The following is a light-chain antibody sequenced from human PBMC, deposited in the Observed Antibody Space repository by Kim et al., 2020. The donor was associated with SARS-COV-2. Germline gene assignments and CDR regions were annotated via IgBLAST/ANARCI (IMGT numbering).Light chain of an antibody. CDR1: SRYVGGYNY. Sequence: GHSGPISCTGTSRYVGGYNYVSWYQHHPGKAPKLMIFEVSKRPSGVPDRFSGSRSGNTASLTVSGLRAEDEADYYCSSYAGSKHWMFGGGTQLTVL. J-gene: IGLJ3*02. CDR2: EVS. V-gene: IGLV2-8*01. CDR3: SSYAGSKHWM.